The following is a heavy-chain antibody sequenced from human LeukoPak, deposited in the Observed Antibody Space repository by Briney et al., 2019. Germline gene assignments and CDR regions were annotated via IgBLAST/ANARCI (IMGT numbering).Heavy chain of an antibody. D-gene: IGHD3-22*01. CDR3: ARGAHSSGYATGYFDY. CDR2: IYHSGST. CDR1: GGSISSSSYY. Sequence: SETLSLTCTVSGGSISSSSYYWGWIRQPPGKGLEWIGSIYHSGSTYYNPSLKSRVTISVDTSKNHFSLNLSSVTAADTAVYYCARGAHSSGYATGYFDYWGQGTLVTVSS. J-gene: IGHJ4*02. V-gene: IGHV4-39*02.